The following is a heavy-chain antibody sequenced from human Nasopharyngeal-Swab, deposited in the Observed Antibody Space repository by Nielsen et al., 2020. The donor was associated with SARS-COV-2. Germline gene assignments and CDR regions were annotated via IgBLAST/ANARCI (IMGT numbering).Heavy chain of an antibody. D-gene: IGHD1-1*01. CDR2: ITSGNSV. CDR1: GFTFSPYT. J-gene: IGHJ5*02. Sequence: GGSLRLSCATSGFTFSPYTMSWVRQAPGKGLQWMSYITSGNSVQYADSVRGRFTISRDNAKNSLCLQMNSLSVDDTAVYYCARGRTWFAPWGQGTLVTVSS. CDR3: ARGRTWFAP. V-gene: IGHV3-69-1*01.